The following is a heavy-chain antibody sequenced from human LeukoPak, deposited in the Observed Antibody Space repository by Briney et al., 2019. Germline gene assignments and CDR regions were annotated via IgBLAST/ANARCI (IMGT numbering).Heavy chain of an antibody. CDR3: ARGLNYYDSSGYYY. CDR2: INHSGST. V-gene: IGHV4-34*01. D-gene: IGHD3-22*01. J-gene: IGHJ4*02. Sequence: SETLSLTCAVYGGSFSGYYWSWIRQPPGKGLEWIGEINHSGSTNYNPSLKSRVTISVDTSKNQFSLKLSSVTAADTAVHYCARGLNYYDSSGYYYWGQGTLVTVSS. CDR1: GGSFSGYY.